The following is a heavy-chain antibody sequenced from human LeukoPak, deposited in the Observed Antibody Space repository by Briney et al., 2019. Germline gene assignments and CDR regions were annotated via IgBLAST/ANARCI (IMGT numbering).Heavy chain of an antibody. Sequence: SETLSLTCTVSGGSISGNSYYWGWIRQPPGKGLEWIGSMYYSGSTYYNPSLKSRVTISVDTSKNQFSLKLSSVTAADTAVYYCARHRGYYYYYMDVWGKGTTVTVSS. CDR2: MYYSGST. V-gene: IGHV4-39*01. CDR3: ARHRGYYYYYMDV. CDR1: GGSISGNSYY. J-gene: IGHJ6*03.